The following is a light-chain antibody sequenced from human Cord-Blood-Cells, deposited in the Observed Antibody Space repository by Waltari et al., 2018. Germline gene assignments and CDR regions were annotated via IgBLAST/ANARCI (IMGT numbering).Light chain of an antibody. V-gene: IGLV4-60*03. CDR1: SGHSSYI. Sequence: QPVLTQSSSASASLGSSVKLTCTLSSGHSSYIIAWHQQQPGKAPRYLMKLEGSGSYNKGSGVPDRFSGSSSVADRYLTHSNLQSEDEADYYCETWDSNTRVFGGGTKLTVL. CDR3: ETWDSNTRV. J-gene: IGLJ2*01. CDR2: LEGSGSY.